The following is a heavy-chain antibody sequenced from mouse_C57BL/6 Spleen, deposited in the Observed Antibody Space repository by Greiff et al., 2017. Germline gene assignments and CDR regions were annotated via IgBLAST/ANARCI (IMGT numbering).Heavy chain of an antibody. CDR2: LYPGSGNT. V-gene: IGHV1-76*01. CDR3: ARRGNWDRGFAY. J-gene: IGHJ3*01. D-gene: IGHD4-1*01. Sequence: SGAELVRPGASVKLSCKASGYTFTDYYINWVKQRPGQGLEWIARLYPGSGNTYYNAKFKGKATLTAEKSSSTAYMQLSSLTSEDAAVYFCARRGNWDRGFAYWGQGTRVTVSA. CDR1: GYTFTDYY.